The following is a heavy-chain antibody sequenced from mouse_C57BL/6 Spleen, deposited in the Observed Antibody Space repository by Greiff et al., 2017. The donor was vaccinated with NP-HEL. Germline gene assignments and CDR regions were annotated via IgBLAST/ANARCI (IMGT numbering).Heavy chain of an antibody. Sequence: EVKLVESGGGLVKPGGSLKLSCAASGFTYSSYAMSWVRQTPEKRLEWVATISDGGSYTYYPDNVKGRFTISRDNAKNNLYLQMSHLKSEDTAMYYCARRGDGHAMDYWGQGTSVTVSS. CDR1: GFTYSSYA. J-gene: IGHJ4*01. D-gene: IGHD2-3*01. CDR3: ARRGDGHAMDY. CDR2: ISDGGSYT. V-gene: IGHV5-4*03.